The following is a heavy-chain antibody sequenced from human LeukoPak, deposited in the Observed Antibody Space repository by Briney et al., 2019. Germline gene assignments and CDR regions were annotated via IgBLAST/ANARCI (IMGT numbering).Heavy chain of an antibody. V-gene: IGHV5-51*01. Sequence: GESLKISCKGSGYSFTSYWIGWVRQMPGKGLEWMGIIYPGDSDTRYSPSFQGQVTISADKSISTAYLQWSSLKASDTAMYYCARRGGGSGSSKLNYGMDVWGQGTTVTVSS. CDR3: ARRGGGSGSSKLNYGMDV. J-gene: IGHJ6*02. CDR1: GYSFTSYW. D-gene: IGHD3-10*01. CDR2: IYPGDSDT.